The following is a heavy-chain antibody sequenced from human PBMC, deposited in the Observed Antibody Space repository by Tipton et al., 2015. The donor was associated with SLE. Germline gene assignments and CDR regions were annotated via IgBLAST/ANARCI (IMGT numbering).Heavy chain of an antibody. V-gene: IGHV4-59*01. CDR1: GGSISSYY. D-gene: IGHD3-3*01. Sequence: TLSLTCTVSGGSISSYYWSWIRQPPGKGLEWIGYIYYSGSTNYNPSLKSRVTISVDTSKNQFSLKLSSVTAADMAVYYCARANYDFWSGYGMDVWGQGTTVTVSS. J-gene: IGHJ6*02. CDR2: IYYSGST. CDR3: ARANYDFWSGYGMDV.